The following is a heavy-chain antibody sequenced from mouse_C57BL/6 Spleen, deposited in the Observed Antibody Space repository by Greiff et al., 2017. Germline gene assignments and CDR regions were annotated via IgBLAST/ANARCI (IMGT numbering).Heavy chain of an antibody. CDR3: ALGYGSSYWYFDV. CDR2: IDPSDSYT. J-gene: IGHJ1*03. D-gene: IGHD1-1*01. V-gene: IGHV1-50*01. Sequence: VQLQQPGAELVKPGASVKLSCKASGYTFTSYWMQWVKQRPGQGLEWIGEIDPSDSYTNYNQKFKGKATLTVDTSSGTAYMQLSSLTSEDSAVYYCALGYGSSYWYFDVGGTGTTVTVSS. CDR1: GYTFTSYW.